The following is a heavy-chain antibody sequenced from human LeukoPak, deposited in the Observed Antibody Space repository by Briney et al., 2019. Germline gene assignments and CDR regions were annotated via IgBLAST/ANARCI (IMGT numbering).Heavy chain of an antibody. CDR1: GGSISSSSYY. CDR3: ARHDIIAVAFSY. J-gene: IGHJ4*02. Sequence: PSETLSLTCTVSGGSISSSSYYWGWIRQPPGKGLEWIGSISYSGSTYYNPSLKSRVTISVDTSKNQFSLNLCSVTAADTAVYYCARHDIIAVAFSYWGQGTLVTVSS. V-gene: IGHV4-39*01. D-gene: IGHD6-19*01. CDR2: ISYSGST.